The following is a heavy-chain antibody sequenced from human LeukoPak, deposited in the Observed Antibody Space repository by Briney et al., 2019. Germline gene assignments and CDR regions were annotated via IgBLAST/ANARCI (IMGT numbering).Heavy chain of an antibody. J-gene: IGHJ4*02. CDR3: ARLRGAMTPVTSDFDY. D-gene: IGHD4-17*01. V-gene: IGHV4-39*01. Sequence: KTSETLSLTCTVSGGSISGSSYYWAWIRQPPGKGLEWIGRGFYSGSAYYNPSLKSRVTISVDTSKNQFSLNLSSLTAADTAVYYCARLRGAMTPVTSDFDYWGQGTLVTASS. CDR1: GGSISGSSYY. CDR2: GFYSGSA.